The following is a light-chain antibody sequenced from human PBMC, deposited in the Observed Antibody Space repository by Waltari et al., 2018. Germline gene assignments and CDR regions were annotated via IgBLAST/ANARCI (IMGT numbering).Light chain of an antibody. CDR3: QSYDSSLSGRPWV. CDR1: SSNIEAGYD. J-gene: IGLJ3*02. CDR2: ATR. Sequence: QSVLTQPPSVSGAPGQRVTISCTGSSSNIEAGYDVHWYLQLPGTAPKLLIYATRNPPSGGPDRVSGSKSGTSASLAITGLQPEDEADYYCQSYDSSLSGRPWVFGGGTKLTVL. V-gene: IGLV1-40*01.